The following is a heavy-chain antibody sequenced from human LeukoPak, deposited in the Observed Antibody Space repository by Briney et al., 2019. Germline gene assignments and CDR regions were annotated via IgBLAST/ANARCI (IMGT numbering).Heavy chain of an antibody. V-gene: IGHV3-23*01. J-gene: IGHJ4*02. Sequence: GGSLRLSCAASGFTFSIYAMFWVRQAPGEGLEWASGIRDSGRNTYYSDSVKGRFPISRDNSESTVYLQMNSLTAEDTAQYYCATGCVGSPNCQTTGYDHWGQGTLVTVSS. CDR3: ATGCVGSPNCQTTGYDH. CDR2: IRDSGRNT. D-gene: IGHD2-2*01. CDR1: GFTFSIYA.